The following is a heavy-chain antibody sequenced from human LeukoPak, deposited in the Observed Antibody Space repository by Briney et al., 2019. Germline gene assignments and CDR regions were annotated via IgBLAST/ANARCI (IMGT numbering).Heavy chain of an antibody. J-gene: IGHJ6*02. CDR3: AKAQGDYYYYGMDV. CDR2: ISYDGSNK. Sequence: HTGRSLRLSCAASGFPFSSYDMHRVRQAPGKGLEWVAVISYDGSNKYYGDSVKGRFTISRDNSKNTLYLQMNSLRAEDTAVYYCAKAQGDYYYYGMDVWGQGTTVTVSS. CDR1: GFPFSSYD. V-gene: IGHV3-30*18.